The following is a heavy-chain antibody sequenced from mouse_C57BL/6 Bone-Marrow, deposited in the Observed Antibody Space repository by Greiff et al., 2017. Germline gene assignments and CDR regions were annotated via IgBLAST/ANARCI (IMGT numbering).Heavy chain of an antibody. CDR2: ISSGGDYI. Sequence: EVQVVESGEGLVKPGGSLKLSCAASGFTFSSYAMSWVRQTPEKRLEWVAYISSGGDYIYYADTVKGRFTISRDNARNTLYLQMSSLKSEDTAMYYCTRAFITTVVDFDYWGQGTTLTVSS. CDR1: GFTFSSYA. CDR3: TRAFITTVVDFDY. V-gene: IGHV5-9-1*02. D-gene: IGHD1-1*01. J-gene: IGHJ2*01.